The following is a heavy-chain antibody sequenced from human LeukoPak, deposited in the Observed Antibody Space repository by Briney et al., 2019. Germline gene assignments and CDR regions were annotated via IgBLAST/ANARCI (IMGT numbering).Heavy chain of an antibody. J-gene: IGHJ4*02. D-gene: IGHD5-12*01. V-gene: IGHV4-39*07. CDR1: GGSISSSSYY. CDR3: ARVLRNGWVLGYSGYDHPFDY. CDR2: IYYSGST. Sequence: SETLSLTCTVSGGSISSSSYYWGWIRQPPGKGLEWIGSIYYSGSTYYNPSLKSRVTISVDTSKNQFSLKLSSVTAADTAVYYCARVLRNGWVLGYSGYDHPFDYWGQGTLVTVSS.